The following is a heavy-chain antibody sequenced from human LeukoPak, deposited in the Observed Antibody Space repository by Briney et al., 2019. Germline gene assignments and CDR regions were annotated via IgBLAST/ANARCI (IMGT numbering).Heavy chain of an antibody. V-gene: IGHV3-7*03. D-gene: IGHD2-15*01. J-gene: IGHJ5*02. CDR1: GFTFSDYW. Sequence: GGSLRLSCAVSGFTFSDYWMSWVRQAPGKGLEWVANIKQDGSVKYYADSVKGRFTISKDNAKNSLYLQMNSLRVEDTAIYYCARVGEYCSGVSCSSGWFDPWGQGTLVTVSS. CDR2: IKQDGSVK. CDR3: ARVGEYCSGVSCSSGWFDP.